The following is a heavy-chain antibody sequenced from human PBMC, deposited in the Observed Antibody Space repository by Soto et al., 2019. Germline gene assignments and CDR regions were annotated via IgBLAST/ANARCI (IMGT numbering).Heavy chain of an antibody. D-gene: IGHD3-22*01. CDR3: ATPGYSSGYYLDY. Sequence: VQLVESGGGLVKPGGSLRLSCAASGFSFSNSWMNWVRQAPGKGLEWVGRVKSNSDGGTTDYAAPVKGRFTISRDDSRNTLYLQMNSLKTEDTAVYYCATPGYSSGYYLDYWGQGTLVTVST. CDR1: GFSFSNSW. J-gene: IGHJ4*02. CDR2: VKSNSDGGTT. V-gene: IGHV3-15*07.